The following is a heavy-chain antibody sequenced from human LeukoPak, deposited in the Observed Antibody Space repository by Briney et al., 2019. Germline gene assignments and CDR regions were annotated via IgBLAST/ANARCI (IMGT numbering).Heavy chain of an antibody. V-gene: IGHV3-23*01. Sequence: GGSLRLSCAASGFTFSSYAMSWVRQAPGKGLEWVSAISGSGGSTYYADSVKGRFTISRDNSKNTLYLQMSSLRAEDTAVYYCAIDYCSGGSCYPPGHFDYWGQGTLVTVSS. J-gene: IGHJ4*02. CDR2: ISGSGGST. CDR3: AIDYCSGGSCYPPGHFDY. D-gene: IGHD2-15*01. CDR1: GFTFSSYA.